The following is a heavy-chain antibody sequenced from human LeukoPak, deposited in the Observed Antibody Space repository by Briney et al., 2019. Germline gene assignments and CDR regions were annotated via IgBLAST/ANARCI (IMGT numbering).Heavy chain of an antibody. V-gene: IGHV4-4*09. CDR3: AAKGERDY. J-gene: IGHJ4*02. CDR1: GASISSYY. D-gene: IGHD3-16*01. Sequence: SETLSLTCTVSGASISSYYWSWIRQPPGRGLEWIGYIYTSGSTNYNPSLKSRVTISVDTSKNQFSLKLSSMTAADTAVYYCAAKGERDYWGQGTLVTVSS. CDR2: IYTSGST.